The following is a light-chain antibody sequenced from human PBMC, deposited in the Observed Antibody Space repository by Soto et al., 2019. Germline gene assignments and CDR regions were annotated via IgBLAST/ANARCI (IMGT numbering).Light chain of an antibody. CDR2: DTN. V-gene: IGLV1-51*01. Sequence: QSVLTQPPSVSAAPGQTVTVSCSGNKSNVGRNYVSWDQQFPGTAPRLLIYDTNKRPSGIPGRFSGSKSGTSATLGITGLQTGDEAIYYCGTWDSRLSGVLFGGGTKLTVL. J-gene: IGLJ2*01. CDR1: KSNVGRNY. CDR3: GTWDSRLSGVL.